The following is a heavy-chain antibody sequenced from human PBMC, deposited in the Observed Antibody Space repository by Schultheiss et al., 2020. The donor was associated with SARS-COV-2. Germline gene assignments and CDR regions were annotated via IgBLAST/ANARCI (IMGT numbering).Heavy chain of an antibody. J-gene: IGHJ5*02. D-gene: IGHD3/OR15-3a*01. V-gene: IGHV3-73*01. CDR1: GFTFSGSA. CDR2: IRSKANSYAT. Sequence: GESLKISCAVSGFTFSGSAMNWVRQASGKGLEWVGRIRSKANSYATAYAASVKGRFSISRDDSKNTAYLQINTLGIEDTAVYYCTGEGDDFWTGYSVSWGQGTLVTVSS. CDR3: TGEGDDFWTGYSVS.